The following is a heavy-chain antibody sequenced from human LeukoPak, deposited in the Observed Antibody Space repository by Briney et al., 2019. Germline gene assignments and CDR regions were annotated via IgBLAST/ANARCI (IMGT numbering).Heavy chain of an antibody. D-gene: IGHD1-26*01. CDR3: ARDGSGSYYLY. V-gene: IGHV3-21*01. CDR1: GFTFISYS. J-gene: IGHJ4*02. Sequence: GGSLRLSCAASGFTFISYSMNWVRQAPGRGLEWVSSISSSSSYIYYADSVKGRFTISRDNAKNSLYLQMNSLRAEDTAVYYCARDGSGSYYLYWGQGTLVTVSS. CDR2: ISSSSSYI.